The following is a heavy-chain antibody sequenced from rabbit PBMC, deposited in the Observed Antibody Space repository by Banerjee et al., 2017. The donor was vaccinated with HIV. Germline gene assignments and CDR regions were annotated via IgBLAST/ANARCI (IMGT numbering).Heavy chain of an antibody. V-gene: IGHV1S40*01. CDR3: ARDLAAVTGWNFGL. CDR2: IFGGSSGST. CDR1: GFSLSSGHD. D-gene: IGHD7-1*01. J-gene: IGHJ4*01. Sequence: QSLEESGGGLVKPGASLTLTCKASGFSLSSGHDMCWVRQAPGKGPEWIACIFGGSSGSTYYASWAKGRFTISKTSSTTVTLQMTSLTAADTATYFCARDLAAVTGWNFGLWGQGTLVTVS.